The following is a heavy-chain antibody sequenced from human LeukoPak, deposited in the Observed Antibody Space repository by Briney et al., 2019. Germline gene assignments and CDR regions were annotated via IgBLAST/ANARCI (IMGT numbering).Heavy chain of an antibody. CDR3: AHPWGGAKLDAFDI. Sequence: GASVKVSRKASGYTFTGYYMHWVRQAPGQGLEWMGWINPNSGGTNYAQKFQGRVTMTRDTSISTAYMELSRLRSDDTAVYYCAHPWGGAKLDAFDIWGQGTMVTVSS. J-gene: IGHJ3*02. CDR1: GYTFTGYY. D-gene: IGHD4/OR15-4a*01. CDR2: INPNSGGT. V-gene: IGHV1-2*02.